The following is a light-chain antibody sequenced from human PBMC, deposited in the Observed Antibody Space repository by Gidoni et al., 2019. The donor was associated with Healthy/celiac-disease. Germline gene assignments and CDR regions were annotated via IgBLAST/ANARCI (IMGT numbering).Light chain of an antibody. CDR1: SSDVGGYNY. V-gene: IGLV2-14*03. CDR3: SSYTSSSTPWV. J-gene: IGLJ3*02. Sequence: QSALTQPVSVSGSPGQSITISCTGTSSDVGGYNYVAWYQQHPGQAPKLMIYDVSNRPSGVSNRFSGSKSGNTASLTISGLQAEDEADYYCSSYTSSSTPWVFGGGTKLTVL. CDR2: DVS.